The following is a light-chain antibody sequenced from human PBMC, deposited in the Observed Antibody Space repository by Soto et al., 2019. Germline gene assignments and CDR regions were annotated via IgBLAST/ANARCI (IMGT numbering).Light chain of an antibody. Sequence: QSVLTQPPSASGSPGQSVTISCTGTSSDVGAFNYVSWYQQHPGKAPKLMIFEINKWPSGVPDRFSGSKSGNTASLTVSGLQAEDEADYYCSSYAGINIYVFGGGTKVTVL. CDR3: SSYAGINIYV. CDR1: SSDVGAFNY. CDR2: EIN. J-gene: IGLJ1*01. V-gene: IGLV2-8*01.